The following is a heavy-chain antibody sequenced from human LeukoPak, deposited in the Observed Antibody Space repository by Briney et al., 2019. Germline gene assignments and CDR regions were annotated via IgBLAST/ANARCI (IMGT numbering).Heavy chain of an antibody. V-gene: IGHV3-30*18. D-gene: IGHD3-22*01. J-gene: IGHJ6*02. CDR3: AKEDYYDSSGYYSESAYYYYYGMDV. CDR2: ISYDGSNK. CDR1: GFTFSSYG. Sequence: SGRSLRLSCAASGFTFSSYGMHWVRQAPGKGLEWVAVISYDGSNKYYADSVKGRFTISRDNSKNTLYLQMNSLRAEDTAVYYCAKEDYYDSSGYYSESAYYYYYGMDVWGRGTTVTVSS.